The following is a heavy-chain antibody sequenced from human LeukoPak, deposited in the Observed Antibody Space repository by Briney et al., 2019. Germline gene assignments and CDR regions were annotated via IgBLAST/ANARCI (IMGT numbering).Heavy chain of an antibody. D-gene: IGHD2-15*01. J-gene: IGHJ5*02. CDR1: GYTFTSYG. V-gene: IGHV1-18*01. CDR3: AREIAELDWFDP. CDR2: ISAYNGST. Sequence: ASVKVSCKASGYTFTSYGISWVRQAPGQGLEWMGWISAYNGSTNYAQKLQGRVTMTTDTSTSTAYMELRSLRSDDTAVYYCAREIAELDWFDPWGQGTLVTVSS.